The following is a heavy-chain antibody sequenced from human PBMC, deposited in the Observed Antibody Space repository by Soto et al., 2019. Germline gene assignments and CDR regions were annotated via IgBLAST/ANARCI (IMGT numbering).Heavy chain of an antibody. CDR3: ARWSCLDS. D-gene: IGHD1-26*01. J-gene: IGHJ4*02. CDR2: ISGSDGKT. CDR1: GFSFSSYA. V-gene: IGHV3-23*01. Sequence: EVQLLESGGGLVRPGGSLRLSCTASGFSFSSYALSWVRQAPGKGLEWVSTISGSDGKTYYADSVKGRFSISRDTSKTTLYLEMTSLRVEVTDVYYCARWSCLDSWGQGTLVNV.